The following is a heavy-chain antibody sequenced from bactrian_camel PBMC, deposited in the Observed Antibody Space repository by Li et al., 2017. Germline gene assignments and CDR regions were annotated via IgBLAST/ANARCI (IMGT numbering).Heavy chain of an antibody. Sequence: QVQLVESGGGSVQAGGSLRLSCEASGSTSEIYCMGWFRDVPGEGREGIAGLWTGDGSTYYSDSVKDRFTIFKDNAGKTLYLQMNNLRPEDTAMYYCAAVAEGRTVEGGVSLFRLFDSGYWGQGTQVTVS. J-gene: IGHJ6*01. CDR1: GSTSEIYC. D-gene: IGHD7*01. CDR3: AAVAEGRTVEGGVSLFRLFDSGY. CDR2: LWTGDGST. V-gene: IGHV3S63*01.